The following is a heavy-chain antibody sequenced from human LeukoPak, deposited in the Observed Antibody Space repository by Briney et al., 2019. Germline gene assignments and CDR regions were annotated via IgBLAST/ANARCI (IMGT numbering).Heavy chain of an antibody. Sequence: GGSLRLSCAASGFTFSSYGMHWVRQAPGKGLEWVAVISYDGSNKYYADSVKGRFTISRDNSKNTLYLQMNSLRAEDTAVYYCAKSRRLGYCSSTSCYYFDYWGQGTLVTVSS. CDR1: GFTFSSYG. J-gene: IGHJ4*02. CDR2: ISYDGSNK. D-gene: IGHD2-2*01. CDR3: AKSRRLGYCSSTSCYYFDY. V-gene: IGHV3-30*18.